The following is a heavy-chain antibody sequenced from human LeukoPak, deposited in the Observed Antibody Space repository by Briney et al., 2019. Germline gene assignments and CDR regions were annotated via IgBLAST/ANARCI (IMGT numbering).Heavy chain of an antibody. CDR3: ARGRWDSGSYYNRNWFDP. CDR2: IYHSGST. Sequence: PSQTLSLTCTVSGGSISSGGYYWSWIRQPPGKGLEWIGYIYHSGSTYYNPSLKSRVTISVDTPKNQFSLKLSSVTAADTAVYYCARGRWDSGSYYNRNWFDPWGQGTLVTVSS. D-gene: IGHD3-10*01. CDR1: GGSISSGGYY. V-gene: IGHV4-30-2*01. J-gene: IGHJ5*02.